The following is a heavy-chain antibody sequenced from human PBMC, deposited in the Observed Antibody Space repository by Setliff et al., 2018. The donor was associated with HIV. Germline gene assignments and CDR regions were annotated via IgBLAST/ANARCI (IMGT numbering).Heavy chain of an antibody. CDR1: GFPFSSYY. CDR2: INQDGSEK. CDR3: ARGARGYSYG. Sequence: PGGSLRLSCAASGFPFSSYYMGWVRQSAGKGLEWLANINQDGSEKKYVDSVKGRFILSRDNAKNSLYLQMNSLRAEDTAVYYCARGARGYSYGWGQGTLVTVSS. J-gene: IGHJ4*02. D-gene: IGHD5-18*01. V-gene: IGHV3-7*01.